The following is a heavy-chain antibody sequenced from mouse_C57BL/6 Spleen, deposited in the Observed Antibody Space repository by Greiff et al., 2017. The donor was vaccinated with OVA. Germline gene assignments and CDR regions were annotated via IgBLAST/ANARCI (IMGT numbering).Heavy chain of an antibody. D-gene: IGHD2-1*01. Sequence: VQLQQSGPELVKPGASVKISCKASGYAFSSSWMNWVKQRPGKGLGWIGRVYPGDGDANYNGKFKGKATLTADKSSSTAYMQLSSLTSEDSAVYFCAMGGNYAWFAYWGQGTLVTVSA. J-gene: IGHJ3*01. CDR2: VYPGDGDA. V-gene: IGHV1-82*01. CDR1: GYAFSSSW. CDR3: AMGGNYAWFAY.